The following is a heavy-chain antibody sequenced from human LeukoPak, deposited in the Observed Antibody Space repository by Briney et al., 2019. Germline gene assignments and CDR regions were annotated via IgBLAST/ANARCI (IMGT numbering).Heavy chain of an antibody. CDR2: ISAYNGNT. CDR3: ARDYSSSWYGNSKPGDY. J-gene: IGHJ4*02. Sequence: GASVKVSCKASGYTFTSYGISWVRQAPGQGLEWMGWISAYNGNTNYAQKLQGRVTMTTDTSTSTAYMELRSLRSDDTAVYYCARDYSSSWYGNSKPGDYWGQGTLVTVSS. CDR1: GYTFTSYG. D-gene: IGHD6-13*01. V-gene: IGHV1-18*01.